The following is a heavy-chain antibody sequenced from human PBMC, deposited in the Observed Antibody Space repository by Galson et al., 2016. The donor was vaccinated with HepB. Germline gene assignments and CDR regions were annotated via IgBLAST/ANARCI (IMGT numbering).Heavy chain of an antibody. Sequence: SVKVSCKASGGTFSRLSINWVRQAPGQGLEWMGGISPVFVAGNYPPKFQGRVSITADRSTSTVYMELSGLTSEDTALYYCATRVNCGGECFALDPWGQGTLVTVSS. J-gene: IGHJ5*02. D-gene: IGHD2-21*01. V-gene: IGHV1-69*06. CDR2: ISPVFVAG. CDR1: GGTFSRLS. CDR3: ATRVNCGGECFALDP.